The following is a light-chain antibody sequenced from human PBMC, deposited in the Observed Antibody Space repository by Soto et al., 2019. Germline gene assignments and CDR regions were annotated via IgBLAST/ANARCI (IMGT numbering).Light chain of an antibody. V-gene: IGKV3-20*01. CDR1: QSVSSSY. CDR2: GAS. Sequence: EIVLTQSPGTLSLSPGERATLSCRASQSVSSSYLAWYQQKPGQAPRLLIYGASSRATGIPDRFSGSGSGTDFTLTISRLEPEDFAVYYCQHYDSSRFTFGPGTKVNIK. J-gene: IGKJ3*01. CDR3: QHYDSSRFT.